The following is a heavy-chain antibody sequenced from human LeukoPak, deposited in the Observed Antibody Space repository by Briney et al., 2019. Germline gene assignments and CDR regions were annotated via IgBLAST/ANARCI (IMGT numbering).Heavy chain of an antibody. Sequence: GASVKVSCKASGYTFTGYYMHWVRQAPGQGLEWMGWINPNSGGTNYAQKFQGRVTMTGDTYISTAYMELSRLRSDDTAVYYCARGTSYYYGSGVDYWGQGTLVTVSS. J-gene: IGHJ4*02. CDR1: GYTFTGYY. V-gene: IGHV1-2*02. CDR2: INPNSGGT. CDR3: ARGTSYYYGSGVDY. D-gene: IGHD3-10*01.